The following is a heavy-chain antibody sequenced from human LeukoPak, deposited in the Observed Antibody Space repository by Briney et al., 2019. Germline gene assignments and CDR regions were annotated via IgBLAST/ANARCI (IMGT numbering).Heavy chain of an antibody. D-gene: IGHD3-10*01. CDR1: GYTLTELS. CDR3: ATGTITMVRGVIKPKYYYYYYGMDV. J-gene: IGHJ6*04. Sequence: ASVKVSCKVSGYTLTELSMHWVRQAPGKGLEWMGGFDPEDGETIYAQKFQGRVTMTEDTSTDTAYMELSSLRSEDTAVYYCATGTITMVRGVIKPKYYYYYYGMDVWGKGTTVTVPS. CDR2: FDPEDGET. V-gene: IGHV1-24*01.